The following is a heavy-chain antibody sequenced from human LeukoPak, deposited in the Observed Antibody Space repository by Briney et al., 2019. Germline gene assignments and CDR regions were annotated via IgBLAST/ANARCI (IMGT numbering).Heavy chain of an antibody. CDR1: GGSISSYY. J-gene: IGHJ2*01. D-gene: IGHD4-17*01. CDR3: AREYGDYVSRHYWYFDL. CDR2: IYYSGST. V-gene: IGHV4-59*01. Sequence: SETLSLTCTVSGGSISSYYWSWIRQPPGKGLEWIGYIYYSGSTNYNPSLKSRVTISVDTSKNQFSLQLSSVTAADTEVYYCAREYGDYVSRHYWYFDLWGRGTLVTVSS.